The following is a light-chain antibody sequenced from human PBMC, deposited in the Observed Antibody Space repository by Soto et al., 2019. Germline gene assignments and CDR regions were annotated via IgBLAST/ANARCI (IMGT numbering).Light chain of an antibody. CDR3: QQYDQWWT. V-gene: IGKV3-15*01. J-gene: IGKJ1*01. CDR1: QSITEK. Sequence: MRQYPYTLSVSPEERATLSCRASQSITEKVAWYQLKPGQAPRLLIYGASIRATGVPARFSGSGSGTDYTLTISSLQSEDFGVYCCQQYDQWWTFGQGTKV. CDR2: GAS.